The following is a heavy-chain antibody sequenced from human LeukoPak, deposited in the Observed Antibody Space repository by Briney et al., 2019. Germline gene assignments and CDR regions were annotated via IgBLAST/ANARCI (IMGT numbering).Heavy chain of an antibody. CDR3: AKVIGVAGGDFDY. V-gene: IGHV3-74*01. J-gene: IGHJ4*02. Sequence: PGGSLRLSCAASGFTFDDYAMHWVRQAPGKGLVWVSRINSDGSTTSHADSVKGRFTISRDNAKNTLYPQMNSLRAEDTAVYYCAKVIGVAGGDFDYWGQGTLVTVSS. D-gene: IGHD6-19*01. CDR2: INSDGSTT. CDR1: GFTFDDYA.